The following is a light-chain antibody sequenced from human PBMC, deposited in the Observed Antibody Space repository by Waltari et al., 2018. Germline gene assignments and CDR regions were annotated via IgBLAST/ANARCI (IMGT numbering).Light chain of an antibody. CDR2: DAS. CDR3: QQRRDWPIFT. CDR1: QSVGSQ. J-gene: IGKJ3*01. V-gene: IGKV3-11*01. Sequence: EIVLTQSPVTLSLFPGERATLSCRASQSVGSQLAWYQQEPGQALRLLIYDASNRATGIPARFSGSGSGTDFTLTISSLEPEDFAVYYGQQRRDWPIFTFGPGTKVEVK.